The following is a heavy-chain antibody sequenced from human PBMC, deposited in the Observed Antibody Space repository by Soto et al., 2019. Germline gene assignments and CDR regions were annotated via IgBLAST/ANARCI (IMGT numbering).Heavy chain of an antibody. CDR2: IVVGSGNT. CDR1: GFTFTSSA. J-gene: IGHJ6*03. D-gene: IGHD3-3*01. V-gene: IGHV1-58*02. CDR3: AALPDYDFWSGYNYYYMDV. Sequence: GASVKVSCKASGFTFTSSAMQWVRQARGQRLEWIGWIVVGSGNTNYAQKFQERVTITRDMSTSTAYMELSSLRSEDTAVYYCAALPDYDFWSGYNYYYMDVWGKGTTVTVSS.